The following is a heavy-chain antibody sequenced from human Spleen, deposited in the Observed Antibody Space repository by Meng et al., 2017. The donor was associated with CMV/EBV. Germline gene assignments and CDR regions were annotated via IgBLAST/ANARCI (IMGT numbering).Heavy chain of an antibody. CDR2: INPNSGGT. J-gene: IGHJ6*02. V-gene: IGHV1-2*02. Sequence: ASVKVSCKASGYTFTGYYMHWVRQAPGQGLEWMGWINPNSGGTNYAQKFQGRVTMTRDTSISTAYMELSRLRSDDTAAYYCARDLGEDRGYSGYDYYYYGMDVWGQGTTVTVSS. D-gene: IGHD5-12*01. CDR1: GYTFTGYY. CDR3: ARDLGEDRGYSGYDYYYYGMDV.